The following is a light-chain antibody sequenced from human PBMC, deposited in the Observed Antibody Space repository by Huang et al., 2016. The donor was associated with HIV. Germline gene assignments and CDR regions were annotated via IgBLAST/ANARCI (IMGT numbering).Light chain of an antibody. CDR3: QQYYSIPLT. V-gene: IGKV1-NL1*01. J-gene: IGKJ4*01. CDR1: QGISNS. CDR2: SAS. Sequence: DIQMTQSPYSLSASVGDRVTSTCRASQGISNSLAWYQQKPGKAPKLLIYSASRLESGVPSRFSGSGSGTDYTLTITSLQPDDFATYYCQQYYSIPLTFGGGTKVEIK.